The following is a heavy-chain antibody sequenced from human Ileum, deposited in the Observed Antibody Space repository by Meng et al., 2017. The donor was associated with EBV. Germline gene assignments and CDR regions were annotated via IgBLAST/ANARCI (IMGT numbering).Heavy chain of an antibody. D-gene: IGHD3-10*01. CDR3: LRGSGCSV. Sequence: NPSVYLSPSCTVFGDSINTHNWWAWFRRPPGKGLEWIGEIPHIGSIAYNPSHKSRVSMPIDKSKNQFPLKLTSVTAADSAVYHCLRGSGCSVWGQGTLVTVSS. CDR1: GDSINTHNW. V-gene: IGHV4-4*02. CDR2: IPHIGSI. J-gene: IGHJ1*01.